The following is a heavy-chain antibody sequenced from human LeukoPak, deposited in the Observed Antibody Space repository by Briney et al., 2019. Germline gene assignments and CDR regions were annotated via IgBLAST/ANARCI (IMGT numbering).Heavy chain of an antibody. CDR3: AKGTSRGVTTALDN. CDR1: GFTFSSYA. CDR2: ISGSGGST. Sequence: GGSLRLSCAASGFTFSSYAMSWVRQAPGKGLEWVSAISGSGGSTCYADSVKGRFTISRDNSKNTLYLQMNSLRAEDTAVYYCAKGTSRGVTTALDNWGQGTLVTVSS. D-gene: IGHD4-11*01. J-gene: IGHJ4*02. V-gene: IGHV3-23*01.